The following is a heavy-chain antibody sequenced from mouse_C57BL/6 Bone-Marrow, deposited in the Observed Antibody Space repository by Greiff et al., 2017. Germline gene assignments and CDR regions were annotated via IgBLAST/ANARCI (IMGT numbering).Heavy chain of an antibody. V-gene: IGHV1-15*01. CDR1: GYTFTDYE. J-gene: IGHJ3*01. D-gene: IGHD2-12*01. CDR2: IDPETGGT. CDR3: TGSICYDPWFAY. Sequence: QVQLQQSGAELVRPGASVTLSCKASGYTFTDYEMHWVKQTPVHGLEWIGAIDPETGGTAYNQKFKGKAILTADKSSSTAYMELRSLTSEDSAVYYCTGSICYDPWFAYWGQGTLVTVSA.